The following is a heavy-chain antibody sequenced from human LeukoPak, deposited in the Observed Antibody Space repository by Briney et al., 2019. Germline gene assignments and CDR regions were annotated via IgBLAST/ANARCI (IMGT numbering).Heavy chain of an antibody. CDR3: ARAKRELPSYYYYMDV. V-gene: IGHV1-8*01. CDR2: MNPNSGNT. D-gene: IGHD1-26*01. CDR1: GYTFTSYD. J-gene: IGHJ6*03. Sequence: VASVKVSCKASGYTFTSYDINWVRQATGQGLEWMGRMNPNSGNTGYAQKFQGRVTMTRNTSISTAYMELSSLRSEDTAAYYCARAKRELPSYYYYMDVWGKGTTVTVSS.